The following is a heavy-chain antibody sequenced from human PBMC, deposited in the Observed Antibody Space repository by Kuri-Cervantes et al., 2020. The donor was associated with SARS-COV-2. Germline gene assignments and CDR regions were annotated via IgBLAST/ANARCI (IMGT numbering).Heavy chain of an antibody. Sequence: GESLKISCAASGFTFSSYAMHWVRQAPGKGLEWVAVISYDGSNKYYADSVKGRFTISRDNSKNTLYLQMNSLRAEDTAVYYCARESYCGGDCNWFDPWGQGTLVTVSS. J-gene: IGHJ5*02. CDR1: GFTFSSYA. V-gene: IGHV3-30-3*01. CDR3: ARESYCGGDCNWFDP. CDR2: ISYDGSNK. D-gene: IGHD2-21*01.